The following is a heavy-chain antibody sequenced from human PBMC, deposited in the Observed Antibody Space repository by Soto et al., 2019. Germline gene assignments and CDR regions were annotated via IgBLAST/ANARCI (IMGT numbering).Heavy chain of an antibody. CDR1: GYTFTGYY. V-gene: IGHV1-69*13. CDR2: IIPIFGTA. CDR3: ARSSDYYATYGMVV. Sequence: SVKVSCKASGYTFTGYYMHWVRQAPGQGLEWMGGIIPIFGTANYAQKFQGRVTITADESTSTAYMELSSLRSEDTAVYYCARSSDYYATYGMVVSVPARTVTVS. J-gene: IGHJ6*02. D-gene: IGHD3-10*01.